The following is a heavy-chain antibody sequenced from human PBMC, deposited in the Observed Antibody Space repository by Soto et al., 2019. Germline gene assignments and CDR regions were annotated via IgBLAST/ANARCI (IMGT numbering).Heavy chain of an antibody. CDR3: ASGASRWYPYFFDS. V-gene: IGHV1-69*13. J-gene: IGHJ4*02. Sequence: ASVKVSCKASEGTFNSYAIAWVRQAPGQRLEWMGGIIPYYNTLNYAQKFQDRVTITADDSTNTVYMELSSLRSDDTAVYFCASGASRWYPYFFDSWAQGTLVTVSS. D-gene: IGHD6-13*01. CDR1: EGTFNSYA. CDR2: IIPYYNTL.